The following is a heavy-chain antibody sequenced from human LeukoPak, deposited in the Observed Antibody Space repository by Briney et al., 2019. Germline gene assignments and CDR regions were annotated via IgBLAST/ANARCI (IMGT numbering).Heavy chain of an antibody. CDR3: ARGQLRIVGATNCGY. V-gene: IGHV4-34*01. D-gene: IGHD1-26*01. CDR2: NNHSGST. Sequence: PPQSLSLTCAVYGGSFSVYYCGWIRHPPGKGRGWIGGNNHSGSTNNNPSLKSRVIISVDTTKNQFSQKLSSVTAGDTAVYYCARGQLRIVGATNCGYWGQGTMVTVSS. J-gene: IGHJ4*02. CDR1: GGSFSVYY.